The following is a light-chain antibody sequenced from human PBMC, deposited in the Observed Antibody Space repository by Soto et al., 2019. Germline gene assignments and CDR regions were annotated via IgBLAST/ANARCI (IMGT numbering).Light chain of an antibody. V-gene: IGLV2-14*01. CDR1: SNDVGGYNY. CDR3: SSYTSSSTVL. J-gene: IGLJ2*01. Sequence: QSALTQSASVSGSHGQSITISCTGTSNDVGGYNYVSWYQQHPGKAPKFMIYDVSNRPSGVSNRFSGSRSGNTASLTSSGRQAEDAADYYCSSYTSSSTVLFGGGTKVTVL. CDR2: DVS.